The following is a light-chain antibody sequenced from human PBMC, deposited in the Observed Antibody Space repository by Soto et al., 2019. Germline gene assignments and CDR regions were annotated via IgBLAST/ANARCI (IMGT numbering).Light chain of an antibody. CDR1: TSNIGNNT. CDR3: ATWDDSLNVV. Sequence: QSVLTQSPSASGTPGQRVSISCSGSTSNIGNNTVSWYQHVPGTAPKLLIYSNDQRPSAVPGRFSGSKSGTSASLAISGLLSEDEADYYCATWDDSLNVVFGGGTKLTVL. J-gene: IGLJ2*01. V-gene: IGLV1-44*01. CDR2: SND.